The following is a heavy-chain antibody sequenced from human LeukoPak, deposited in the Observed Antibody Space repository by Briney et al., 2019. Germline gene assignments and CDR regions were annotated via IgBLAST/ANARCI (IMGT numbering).Heavy chain of an antibody. V-gene: IGHV4-59*01. J-gene: IGHJ3*02. CDR1: GGSISSYY. Sequence: PSETLSLTCTASGGSISSYYWSWIRQPPGKGLEWIGYIYYSGSTNYNPSLKSRVTISVDTSKNQFSLKLSSVTAADTAVYYCARRFERDAFDIWGQGTMVTVSS. D-gene: IGHD3-16*01. CDR2: IYYSGST. CDR3: ARRFERDAFDI.